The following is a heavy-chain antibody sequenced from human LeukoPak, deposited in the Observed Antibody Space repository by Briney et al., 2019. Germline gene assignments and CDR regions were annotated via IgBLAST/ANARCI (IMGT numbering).Heavy chain of an antibody. J-gene: IGHJ5*02. CDR3: ATGRDYYDSSGLLDP. Sequence: ASVKVSWKVSGYTLTELSMHWVRQAPGKGLKWMGGFDPEDGETIYAQKFQGRVTMTEDTSTETAYMELSSLRSEDTAVYYCATGRDYYDSSGLLDPWGQGTLVTVSS. V-gene: IGHV1-24*01. CDR1: GYTLTELS. D-gene: IGHD3-22*01. CDR2: FDPEDGET.